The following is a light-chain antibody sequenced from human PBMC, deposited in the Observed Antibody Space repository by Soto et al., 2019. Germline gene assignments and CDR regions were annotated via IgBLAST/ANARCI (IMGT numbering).Light chain of an antibody. CDR3: HHRSNWPPTET. J-gene: IGKJ3*01. Sequence: EIVLTQSPASLSLSPGESASLSCRASQSISGFLAWYQQKPGQAPSLLIYDASYRATGIPARFSGSGSGTDFTLLISSLEPEDFAVYYCHHRSNWPPTETFGPGTKVDLK. CDR2: DAS. V-gene: IGKV3-11*01. CDR1: QSISGF.